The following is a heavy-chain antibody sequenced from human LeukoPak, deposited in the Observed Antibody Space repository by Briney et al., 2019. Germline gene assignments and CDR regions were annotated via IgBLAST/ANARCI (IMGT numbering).Heavy chain of an antibody. CDR1: GGSISSYY. CDR3: ARDRHVDTAMVEAFDI. Sequence: SETLSLTCTVSGGSISSYYWSWIRQPAGKRLEWIGRIYSSGSTNYNPSLKSRVTMSVDTPKNQFSLKLSSVTAADTAVYYCARDRHVDTAMVEAFDIWGQGTMVTVSS. V-gene: IGHV4-4*07. J-gene: IGHJ3*02. CDR2: IYSSGST. D-gene: IGHD5-18*01.